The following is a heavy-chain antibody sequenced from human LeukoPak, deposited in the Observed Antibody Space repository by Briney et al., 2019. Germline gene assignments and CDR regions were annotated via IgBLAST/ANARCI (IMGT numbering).Heavy chain of an antibody. CDR1: GFTFSSYS. Sequence: GGSLRLSCAASGFTFSSYSMNWVRQAPGKGLEWVSSISSSSSYIYYEDSVKGRFTISRDNAKNSLYLQMNSLRAEDTAVYYCARGPYYYDSSGYYYNDYWGQGTLVTVSS. D-gene: IGHD3-22*01. CDR2: ISSSSSYI. J-gene: IGHJ4*02. V-gene: IGHV3-21*01. CDR3: ARGPYYYDSSGYYYNDY.